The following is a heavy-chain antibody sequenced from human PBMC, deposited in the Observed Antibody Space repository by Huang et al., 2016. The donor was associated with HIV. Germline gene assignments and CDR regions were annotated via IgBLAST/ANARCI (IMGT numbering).Heavy chain of an antibody. CDR1: GDSINSNTFY. V-gene: IGHV4-39*02. CDR3: ARTGVAVSDDPEYFQH. Sequence: LQESGPGLVGPSETLSLTCAVSGDSINSNTFYWGWIRRPPGKALEWIGSIYYSGTTYYNPALKRRARSGVDASKNRIFLHLRSVTAADTGVYYCARTGVAVSDDPEYFQHWGQGALVTIS. CDR2: IYYSGTT. J-gene: IGHJ1*01. D-gene: IGHD3-3*01.